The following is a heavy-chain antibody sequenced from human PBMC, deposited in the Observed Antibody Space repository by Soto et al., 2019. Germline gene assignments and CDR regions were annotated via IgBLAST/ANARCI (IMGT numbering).Heavy chain of an antibody. Sequence: GASVKVSCKASGGAFSSYAISWVRQAPGQGLEWMGGIIPIFGTANYAQKFQGRVTITADESTSTAYMELSSLRSEDTAVYYCARDDYDSSGYYYDAFDIWGQGTMVTVSS. V-gene: IGHV1-69*13. CDR2: IIPIFGTA. CDR3: ARDDYDSSGYYYDAFDI. D-gene: IGHD3-22*01. J-gene: IGHJ3*02. CDR1: GGAFSSYA.